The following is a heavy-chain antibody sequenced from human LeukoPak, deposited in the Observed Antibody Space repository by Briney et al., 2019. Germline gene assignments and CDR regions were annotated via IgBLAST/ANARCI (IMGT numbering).Heavy chain of an antibody. CDR2: ITTSSSYM. V-gene: IGHV3-21*01. CDR1: GFTFSAYN. CDR3: ARGGKRAVAGTRSPQYFQH. J-gene: IGHJ1*01. D-gene: IGHD6-19*01. Sequence: GRSLRLSCAASGFTFSAYNMNWVRRTPGEGLEWDSSITTSSSYMFYADSVGGRFTISRDNSKNTLYLQMNSLRAEDTAVYYCARGGKRAVAGTRSPQYFQHWGQGTLVTVSS.